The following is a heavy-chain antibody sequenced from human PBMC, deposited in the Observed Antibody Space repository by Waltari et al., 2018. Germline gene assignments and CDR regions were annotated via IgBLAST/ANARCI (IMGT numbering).Heavy chain of an antibody. D-gene: IGHD3-3*01. J-gene: IGHJ4*02. CDR3: TRVYCDFWSGPGVYYFDY. Sequence: EVQLVESGGGLVQPGRSLRLSCTASGFTFGDYAMSWVRQAPGEGLVWVGFIRSKAYGGTTEYAASVKGRFTISRDDSKSIAYLQMNSLKTEDTAVYYCTRVYCDFWSGPGVYYFDYWGQGTLVTVSS. V-gene: IGHV3-49*04. CDR2: IRSKAYGGTT. CDR1: GFTFGDYA.